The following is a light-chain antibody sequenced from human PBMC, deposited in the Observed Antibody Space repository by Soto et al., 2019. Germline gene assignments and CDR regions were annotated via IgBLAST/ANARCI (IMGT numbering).Light chain of an antibody. CDR3: CSYAGACRVI. Sequence: QSALTQPRSVSGSPGQSVTISCTGTSSDVGTYNYVSWYQQYPGKAPKLIIYDVTKRPSGVPDRFSASKSANTAFLTISGLQAEDEGDYYCCSYAGACRVIFGGGTKVTVL. CDR2: DVT. CDR1: SSDVGTYNY. J-gene: IGLJ2*01. V-gene: IGLV2-11*01.